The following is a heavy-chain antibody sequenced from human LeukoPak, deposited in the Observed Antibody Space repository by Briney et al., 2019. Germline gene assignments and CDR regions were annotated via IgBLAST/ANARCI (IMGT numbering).Heavy chain of an antibody. V-gene: IGHV3-23*01. CDR1: GITVSNYG. J-gene: IGHJ3*01. CDR3: AKARVAAAGTGAFDV. CDR2: FSATDGSA. D-gene: IGHD6-13*01. Sequence: GGSLRLSCAASGITVSNYGMTWVRQAPGKGLEWVSAFSATDGSAQYADSERGRFSISRDNSKNSLYLQMNSLGDEDTAVYFCAKARVAAAGTGAFDVWGQGTMVTVSS.